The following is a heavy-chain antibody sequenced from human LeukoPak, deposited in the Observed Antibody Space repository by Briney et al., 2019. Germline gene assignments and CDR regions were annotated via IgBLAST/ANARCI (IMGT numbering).Heavy chain of an antibody. J-gene: IGHJ4*02. V-gene: IGHV1-2*02. CDR1: GYTFTGYY. Sequence: ASVKVSCKASGYTFTGYYMHWVRQAPGQGLEWMGWINPNSGGTNYAQKFQGRVTMTRDTSISTAYMELSRLRSDDTAVYYCARGPAEGYNWNEERFDYWGQGTLVTVSS. CDR3: ARGPAEGYNWNEERFDY. D-gene: IGHD1-1*01. CDR2: INPNSGGT.